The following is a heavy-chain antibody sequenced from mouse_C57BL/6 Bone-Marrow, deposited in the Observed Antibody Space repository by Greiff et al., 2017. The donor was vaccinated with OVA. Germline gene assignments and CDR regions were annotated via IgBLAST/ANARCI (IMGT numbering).Heavy chain of an antibody. J-gene: IGHJ1*03. V-gene: IGHV1-55*01. Sequence: VQLQQSGAELVKPGASVKMSCKASGYTFTSYWITWVKQRPGQGLEWIGDIYPGSGSTNYNEKFKSKATLTVDTSSSTAYMQLSSLTSEDSAVYYCASPATVVADWYFDVWGTGTTVTVSS. CDR1: GYTFTSYW. CDR2: IYPGSGST. CDR3: ASPATVVADWYFDV. D-gene: IGHD1-1*01.